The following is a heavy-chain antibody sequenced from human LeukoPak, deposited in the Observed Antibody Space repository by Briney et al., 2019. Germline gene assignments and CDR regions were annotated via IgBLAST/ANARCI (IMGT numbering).Heavy chain of an antibody. CDR3: ARGGEMATIIHYYYYMDV. D-gene: IGHD5-24*01. V-gene: IGHV1-8*01. Sequence: ASVKVSCKASGYTFTSYEINWVRQATGQGLEWMGWMNPNSGNIGYAQKFQGRVTMTRNTSISTAYMELSSLRSEDTAVYYCARGGEMATIIHYYYYMDVWGKGTTVTVSS. CDR2: MNPNSGNI. CDR1: GYTFTSYE. J-gene: IGHJ6*03.